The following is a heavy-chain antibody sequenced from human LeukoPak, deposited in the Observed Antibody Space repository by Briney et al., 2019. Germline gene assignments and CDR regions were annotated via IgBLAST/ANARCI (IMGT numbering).Heavy chain of an antibody. Sequence: GASVKVSCKASGYTFTSYAMHWVRQAPGQRLEWMGWINAGNGNTKYSQKFQGRVTITRDTSASTAYMELSSLRSEDTAVYYCARDGRVGTVSTLDYWGQGTLVTVSS. CDR2: INAGNGNT. CDR3: ARDGRVGTVSTLDY. CDR1: GYTFTSYA. J-gene: IGHJ4*02. V-gene: IGHV1-3*01. D-gene: IGHD4-17*01.